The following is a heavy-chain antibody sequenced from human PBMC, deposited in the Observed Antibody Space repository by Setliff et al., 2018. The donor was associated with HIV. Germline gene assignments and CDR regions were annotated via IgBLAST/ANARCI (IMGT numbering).Heavy chain of an antibody. CDR1: GGSISSGSYY. V-gene: IGHV4-61*10. J-gene: IGHJ6*03. CDR2: INHRGST. Sequence: SETLSLTCTVSGGSISSGSYYWSWIRQPAGKGLEWIGEINHRGSTNYNPSLKSRVTISVDTSKNQFSLKLRSVTAADRAVYYCARVPGYSSGTSYMDVWGKGTTVTVSS. CDR3: ARVPGYSSGTSYMDV. D-gene: IGHD6-19*01.